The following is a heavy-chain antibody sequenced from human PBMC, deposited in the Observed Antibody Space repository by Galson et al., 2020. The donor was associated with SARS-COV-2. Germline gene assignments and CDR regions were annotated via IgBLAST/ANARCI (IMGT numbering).Heavy chain of an antibody. CDR1: AFSISSGGYY. Sequence: SETLSLTCTVSAFSISSGGYYWSWIRQHPGKGLEWIGYIYYSGSPYYNPSLKSRLTISVDTSKNQFCLRLTSVTAADTAVYYCAGVMAIQGLWFDAWGEGSLVTVYS. CDR3: AGVMAIQGLWFDA. V-gene: IGHV4-31*03. D-gene: IGHD2-8*01. CDR2: IYYSGSP. J-gene: IGHJ5*02.